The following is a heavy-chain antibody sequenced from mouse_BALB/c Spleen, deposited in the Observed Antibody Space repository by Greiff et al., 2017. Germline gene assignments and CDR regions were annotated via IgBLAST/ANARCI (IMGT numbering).Heavy chain of an antibody. CDR2: INPSSGYT. V-gene: IGHV1-4*01. CDR1: GYTFTSYT. J-gene: IGHJ3*01. CDR3: ASGSTGAY. Sequence: VQLHQSGAELARPGASVKMSCTASGYTFTSYTMHWVKQRPGQGLEWIGYINPSSGYTNYNQKFKDKATLTADKSSSTAYMQLSSLTSEDSAVYYCASGSTGAYWGQGTLVTVSA. D-gene: IGHD4-1*01.